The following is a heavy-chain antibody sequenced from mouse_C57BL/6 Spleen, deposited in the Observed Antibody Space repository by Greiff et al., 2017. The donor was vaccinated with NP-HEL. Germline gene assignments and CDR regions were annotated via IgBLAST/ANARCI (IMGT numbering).Heavy chain of an antibody. D-gene: IGHD2-5*01. CDR3: ARRRAYYSNYYYFDY. J-gene: IGHJ2*01. V-gene: IGHV1-55*01. CDR2: IYPGSGST. Sequence: QVQLKESGAELVKPGASVKMSCKASGYTFTSYWITWVKQRPGQGLEWIGDIYPGSGSTNYNEKFKSKATLTVDTSSSTAYMQLSSLTSEDSAVYYCARRRAYYSNYYYFDYWGQGTTLTVSS. CDR1: GYTFTSYW.